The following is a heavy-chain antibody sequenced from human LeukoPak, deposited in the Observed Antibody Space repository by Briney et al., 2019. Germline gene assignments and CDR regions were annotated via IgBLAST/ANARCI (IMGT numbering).Heavy chain of an antibody. J-gene: IGHJ5*02. Sequence: GASVTVSCKASGYTFTGYYMHWVRQAPGQGLEWMGWINPKRGGTNYTPKFQCRVTMTRDTSISTAYLELSRLRSDATAVYYCAVGYCSSCNWFDPWGQGTLVTVSS. CDR3: AVGYCSSCNWFDP. D-gene: IGHD2-2*01. CDR2: INPKRGGT. V-gene: IGHV1-2*02. CDR1: GYTFTGYY.